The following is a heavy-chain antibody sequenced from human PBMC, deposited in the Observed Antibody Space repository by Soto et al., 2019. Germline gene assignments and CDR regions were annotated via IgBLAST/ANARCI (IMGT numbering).Heavy chain of an antibody. J-gene: IGHJ6*02. CDR3: AGVVWFRGMDV. V-gene: IGHV6-1*01. D-gene: IGHD3-16*01. Sequence: PSQTLSLTCDISGDSVARNSAAWIWIRQSPSRGLEWLGRTYYRSKWDTDYAVSVKSRISIYPDTSNNQFSLHLYSVTPEDTAVYYCAGVVWFRGMDVWGQGTPVTVS. CDR1: GDSVARNSAA. CDR2: TYYRSKWDT.